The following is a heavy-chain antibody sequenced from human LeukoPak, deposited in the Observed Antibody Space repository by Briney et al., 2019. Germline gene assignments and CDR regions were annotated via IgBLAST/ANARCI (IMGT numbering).Heavy chain of an antibody. CDR1: GYTFTSYG. CDR2: ISAYNGNT. J-gene: IGHJ3*02. V-gene: IGHV1-18*01. Sequence: ASVKVSCKASGYTFTSYGISWVRQAPGQGLEWMGWISAYNGNTNYAQKLQGRVTMTTDTSTSTAYMELRSLRSDDTAVYYCAALDIVATPDAFDIWGQGTMVTVSS. CDR3: AALDIVATPDAFDI. D-gene: IGHD5-12*01.